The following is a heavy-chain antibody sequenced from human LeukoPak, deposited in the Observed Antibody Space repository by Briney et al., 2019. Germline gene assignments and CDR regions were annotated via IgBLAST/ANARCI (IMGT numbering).Heavy chain of an antibody. Sequence: ASVKVSCKTSGYTFTSYAISWVRQASGQGLEWMGWISGYNGHTYSAQKFQGRLTMTTDTSTSTADMELRGLTSDDTAVFYCARGFSANYYDYWGQGTLVTVSS. J-gene: IGHJ4*02. V-gene: IGHV1-18*01. CDR1: GYTFTSYA. CDR2: ISGYNGHT. CDR3: ARGFSANYYDY. D-gene: IGHD1-26*01.